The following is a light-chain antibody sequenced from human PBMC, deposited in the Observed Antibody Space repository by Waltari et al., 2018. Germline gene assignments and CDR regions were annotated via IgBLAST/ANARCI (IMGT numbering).Light chain of an antibody. CDR3: QQYDNFPLT. V-gene: IGKV1-33*01. CDR2: YAS. CDR1: QGINNY. J-gene: IGKJ4*01. Sequence: DIQMTQSPSSLSASVGDRVTITCRASQGINNYLSWYQQKPRKAPKRLIYYASSLESGVPSRFSGSGSGTDYTLTISSLQPEDIATYYCQQYDNFPLTFGGGTKVEIK.